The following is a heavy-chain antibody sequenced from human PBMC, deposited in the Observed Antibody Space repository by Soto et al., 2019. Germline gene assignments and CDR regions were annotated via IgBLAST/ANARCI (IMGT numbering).Heavy chain of an antibody. CDR1: GGTFSTFG. Sequence: QVQLVQSGAEVKKSGSSVKVSCKTSGGTFSTFGISWVRQAPGQGLEWMGGIIPFFGTAEYSQKFEDRITMTADESTNTVYMDLRSLASEDTAIYYCARTAPMNAGDKYYYDFWDQGALVTVSS. CDR3: ARTAPMNAGDKYYYDF. J-gene: IGHJ4*02. D-gene: IGHD3-16*01. CDR2: IIPFFGTA. V-gene: IGHV1-69*01.